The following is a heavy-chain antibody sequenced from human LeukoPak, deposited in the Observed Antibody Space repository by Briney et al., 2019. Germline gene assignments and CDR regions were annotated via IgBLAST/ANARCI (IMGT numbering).Heavy chain of an antibody. V-gene: IGHV4-39*01. CDR1: GGSISSGNYY. J-gene: IGHJ4*02. Sequence: SETLSLTCSVSGGSISSGNYYWRWIRQPPGKGLEWIGSIYYRGSTYYNPSLKSRVTISVDTSKNQFSLKLSSVTAADTAVYYCARPTSYYDSSGYYFHYWGQGTLVTVSS. CDR2: IYYRGST. CDR3: ARPTSYYDSSGYYFHY. D-gene: IGHD3-22*01.